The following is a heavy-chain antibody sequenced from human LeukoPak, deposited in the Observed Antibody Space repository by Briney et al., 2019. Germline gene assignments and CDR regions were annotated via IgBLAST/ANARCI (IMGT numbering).Heavy chain of an antibody. Sequence: SETLSLTCTVSGGSISSSSYYWGWIRQPPGKGLEWIGSIYYSGSTYYNPSLKSRLTISVDTSKNQFSLKLSSVTAADTAVYYCARDTRNYYDSSGDYYYYYGMDVWGQGTTVTVSS. J-gene: IGHJ6*02. CDR2: IYYSGST. CDR3: ARDTRNYYDSSGDYYYYYGMDV. V-gene: IGHV4-39*07. CDR1: GGSISSSSYY. D-gene: IGHD3-22*01.